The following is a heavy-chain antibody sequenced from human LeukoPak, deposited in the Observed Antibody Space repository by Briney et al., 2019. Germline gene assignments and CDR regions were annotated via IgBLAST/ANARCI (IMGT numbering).Heavy chain of an antibody. V-gene: IGHV4-39*07. CDR1: GGSISSSSYY. CDR2: MYYSGST. Sequence: SETLSLTCTVSGGSISSSSYYWGWIRQPPGKGLEWIGSMYYSGSTYYNPSLKSRVTISVDTSKNQFSLKLSSATAADTAVYYCARDYYDSSGYYFFDYWGQGTLVTVSS. CDR3: ARDYYDSSGYYFFDY. D-gene: IGHD3-22*01. J-gene: IGHJ4*02.